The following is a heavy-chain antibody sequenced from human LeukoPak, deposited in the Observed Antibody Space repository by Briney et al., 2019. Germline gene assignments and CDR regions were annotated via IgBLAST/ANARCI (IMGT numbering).Heavy chain of an antibody. D-gene: IGHD1-26*01. CDR2: IYHAGST. CDR3: ARDSEGNWFDP. Sequence: PETLSLTCSVSGTSISDSSSYWGWIRQPPGKGLEWIGTIYHAGSTYYKWSLKSRVTISVDTSKNQFSLKLRSVTAADTAVYYCARDSEGNWFDPWGRGTLVIVSS. J-gene: IGHJ5*02. V-gene: IGHV4-39*07. CDR1: GTSISDSSSY.